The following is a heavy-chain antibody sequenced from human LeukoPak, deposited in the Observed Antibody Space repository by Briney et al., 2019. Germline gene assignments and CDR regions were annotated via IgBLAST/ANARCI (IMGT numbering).Heavy chain of an antibody. D-gene: IGHD2-15*01. CDR2: IGTAGDT. CDR3: VRAPPGRCSGGFCYSDTIDV. CDR1: GFTFRNYD. J-gene: IGHJ3*01. Sequence: PGGSLRLSCAASGFTFRNYDMHWVRQATGGGLEWVSHIGTAGDTYYLDSVEGRFTISRENAKNSLYLHMYGLRAGDTAMYYCVRAPPGRCSGGFCYSDTIDVWGQGTMVTVSS. V-gene: IGHV3-13*04.